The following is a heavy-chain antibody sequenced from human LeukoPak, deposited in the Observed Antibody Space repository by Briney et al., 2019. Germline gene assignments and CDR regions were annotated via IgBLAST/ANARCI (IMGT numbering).Heavy chain of an antibody. J-gene: IGHJ4*02. D-gene: IGHD6-19*01. CDR2: IYSGGST. Sequence: GGSLRLSCAASGFTFSSYWMHWVRQAPGKGLEWVSIIYSGGSTYYADSVKGRFTISRDNSKNTLYLQMNSLRAEDTAVYYCARDLGSGWNFDYWGQGTLVTVSS. CDR1: GFTFSSYW. CDR3: ARDLGSGWNFDY. V-gene: IGHV3-53*01.